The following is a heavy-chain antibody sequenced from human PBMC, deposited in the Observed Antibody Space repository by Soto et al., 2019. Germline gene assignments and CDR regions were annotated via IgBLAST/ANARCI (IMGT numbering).Heavy chain of an antibody. CDR1: GFTFSSYA. CDR3: AQVGGTSHPPIPVDC. V-gene: IGHV3-23*01. D-gene: IGHD3-16*01. Sequence: EVQLLESGGGLVQPGGSLRLSCAASGFTFSSYAMNWLRQAPGKGLEWVSTISGSGGSTYYAHTCTYYADSVKGRFTISRDNYKHTLYLKMNSLRAEDTAVYYCAQVGGTSHPPIPVDCWGQGTLVAVSS. J-gene: IGHJ4*02. CDR2: ISGSGGSTYYAHTCT.